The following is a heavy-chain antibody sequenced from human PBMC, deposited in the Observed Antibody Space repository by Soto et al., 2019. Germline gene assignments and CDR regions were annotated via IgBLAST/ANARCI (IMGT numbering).Heavy chain of an antibody. D-gene: IGHD3-16*02. Sequence: SETLSLTCTVSGGSISSFYWSWIRQPPGKGLEWIGYIYYSGSTNYNPSLKSRVTISVDTSKNQFSLKLSSVTAADTAVYYCARGGANYDYIWGSYRPYYYYMDVWGKGTTVTVSS. J-gene: IGHJ6*03. CDR3: ARGGANYDYIWGSYRPYYYYMDV. CDR1: GGSISSFY. CDR2: IYYSGST. V-gene: IGHV4-59*01.